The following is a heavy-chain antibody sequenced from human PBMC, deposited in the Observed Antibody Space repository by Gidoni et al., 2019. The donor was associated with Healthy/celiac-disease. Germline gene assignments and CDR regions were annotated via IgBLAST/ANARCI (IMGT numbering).Heavy chain of an antibody. CDR2: IRGSGGST. J-gene: IGHJ4*02. CDR1: GFTFSRYA. V-gene: IGHV3-23*01. D-gene: IGHD4-17*01. Sequence: EVQLLESGGGLVQPGGSLRLSCAASGFTFSRYAMRLVRQAPGMGREWVSAIRGSGGSTYYADSVKGRFTISRDNSKNTLYLQMNSLRAEDTAVYYCAKDHRGDYSPYFDYWGQGTLVTVSS. CDR3: AKDHRGDYSPYFDY.